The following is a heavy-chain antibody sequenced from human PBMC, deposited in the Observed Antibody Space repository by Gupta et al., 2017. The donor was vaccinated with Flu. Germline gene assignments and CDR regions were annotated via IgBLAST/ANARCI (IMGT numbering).Heavy chain of an antibody. CDR3: ASGPSYSSSWYSVY. CDR1: GASFSGSY. CDR2: INHSGST. D-gene: IGHD6-13*01. Sequence: VQLQQWGAGLLKPSETLSLTCAVYGASFSGSYWSWIRQPPGKGLEWIGEINHSGSTNYNPSLKSRVTISVDTSKNQFSLKLSSVTAADTAVYYCASGPSYSSSWYSVYWGQGTLVTVSS. V-gene: IGHV4-34*01. J-gene: IGHJ4*02.